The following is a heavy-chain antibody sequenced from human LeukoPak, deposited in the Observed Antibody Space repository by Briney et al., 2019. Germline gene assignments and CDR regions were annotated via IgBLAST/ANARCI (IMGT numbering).Heavy chain of an antibody. CDR3: ARAVKITMIVVVMSAYMDV. J-gene: IGHJ6*03. V-gene: IGHV4-34*01. CDR1: GGSISSFY. Sequence: PSETLSLTCTVSGGSISSFYWSWIRQPPGKGLEWIGEINHSGSTNYNPSLKSRVTISVDTSKNQFSLKLSSVTAADTAVYYCARAVKITMIVVVMSAYMDVWGKGTTVTISS. D-gene: IGHD3-22*01. CDR2: INHSGST.